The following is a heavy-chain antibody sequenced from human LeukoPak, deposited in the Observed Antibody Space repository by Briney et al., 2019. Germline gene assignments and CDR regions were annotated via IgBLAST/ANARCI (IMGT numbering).Heavy chain of an antibody. CDR1: GFTFSNYA. J-gene: IGHJ6*03. CDR2: IVGSGSST. CDR3: AKLGIAAAATNYYMDV. D-gene: IGHD6-13*01. Sequence: GGSLRLSCAASGFTFSNYAMSWVRQAPGKGLEWVSDIVGSGSSTYYADSVKGRFTISRDNSKNTLYLQMNSLRAEDTAVYYCAKLGIAAAATNYYMDVWGKGTTVTVSS. V-gene: IGHV3-23*01.